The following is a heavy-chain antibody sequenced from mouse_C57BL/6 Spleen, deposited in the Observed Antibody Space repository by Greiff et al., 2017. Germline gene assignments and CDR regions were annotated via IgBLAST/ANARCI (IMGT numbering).Heavy chain of an antibody. CDR3: ARTYDYASDY. Sequence: QVQLQQPGAELVKPGASVKLSCKASGYTFTSYWMHWVKQRPGQGLEWIGMIHPNSGSTNYNEKFKSKATLTVDKSSSTAYMRLSSLTSEDSAVYYCARTYDYASDYWGQGTTLTVSS. V-gene: IGHV1-64*01. J-gene: IGHJ2*01. CDR2: IHPNSGST. CDR1: GYTFTSYW. D-gene: IGHD2-4*01.